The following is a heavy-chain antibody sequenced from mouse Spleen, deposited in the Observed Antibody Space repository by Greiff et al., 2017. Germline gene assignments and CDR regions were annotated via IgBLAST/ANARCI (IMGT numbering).Heavy chain of an antibody. V-gene: IGHV6-3*01. J-gene: IGHJ2*01. CDR1: GFTFSNYW. CDR2: IRLKSDNYAT. CDR3: TGGGSYFDY. Sequence: EVKLEESGGGLVQPGGSMKLSCGASGFTFSNYWMNWVRQSPEKGLEWVAQIRLKSDNYATHYAESVKGRFTISRDDSKSSVYLQMNNLRAEDTGIYYCTGGGSYFDYWGQGTTLTVSS.